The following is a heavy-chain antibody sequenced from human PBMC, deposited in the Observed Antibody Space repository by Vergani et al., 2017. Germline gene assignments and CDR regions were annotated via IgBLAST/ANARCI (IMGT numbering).Heavy chain of an antibody. Sequence: QVQLQESGPGLVKPSQTLSLTCTVSGGSISSGGYYWSWICQHPGKGLEWIGYIYYSGSTYYNPSLKSRVTISVDTSKNQFSLKLSSVTAADTAVYYCARCDYDFWSGYYNWFDPWGQGTLVTVSS. V-gene: IGHV4-31*03. CDR2: IYYSGST. CDR1: GGSISSGGYY. D-gene: IGHD3-3*01. J-gene: IGHJ5*02. CDR3: ARCDYDFWSGYYNWFDP.